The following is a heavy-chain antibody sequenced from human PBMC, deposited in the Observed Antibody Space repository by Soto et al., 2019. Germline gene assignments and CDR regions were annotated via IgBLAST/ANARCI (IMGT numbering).Heavy chain of an antibody. CDR3: AKGTCKSGGSCYSTFDY. CDR2: ISGSGGST. J-gene: IGHJ4*02. V-gene: IGHV3-23*01. Sequence: GGSLRRSCAASGFTFSSHAMSWVRQAPGKGLEWVSVISGSGGSTYYAESVKGRFTISRDNSKNTLYLQMNSLRAEDTAVYYRAKGTCKSGGSCYSTFDYWGQGTLVTVSS. D-gene: IGHD2-15*01. CDR1: GFTFSSHA.